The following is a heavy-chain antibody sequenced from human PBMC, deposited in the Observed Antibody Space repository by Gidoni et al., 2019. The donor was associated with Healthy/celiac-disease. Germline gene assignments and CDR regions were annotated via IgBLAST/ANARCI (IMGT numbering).Heavy chain of an antibody. CDR2: INHSGST. Sequence: QVQLQQWGAGLLKPSETLSLTCAVHGGSFSGYYWSWIRQPPGKGLAWIGEINHSGSTNYNPSLKSRVTISVDTSKNQFSLKLSSVTAADTAVYYCARPLNYYGSGSYGLRAFDIWGQGTMVTVSS. J-gene: IGHJ3*02. CDR1: GGSFSGYY. CDR3: ARPLNYYGSGSYGLRAFDI. V-gene: IGHV4-34*01. D-gene: IGHD3-10*01.